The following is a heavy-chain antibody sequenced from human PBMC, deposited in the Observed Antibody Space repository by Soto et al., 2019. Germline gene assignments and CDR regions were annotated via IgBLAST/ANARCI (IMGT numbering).Heavy chain of an antibody. CDR3: ARVGAGEPYDAFDI. V-gene: IGHV4-59*01. J-gene: IGHJ3*02. CDR2: IHYSGST. D-gene: IGHD3-16*01. Sequence: LSLTCTVSGGSISSYYWSWIRQPPGKGLEWIGYIHYSGSTNYNPSLKSRVTISVDTSKNQFSLKLSSVTAADTAVYYCARVGAGEPYDAFDIWGQGTMVTVSS. CDR1: GGSISSYY.